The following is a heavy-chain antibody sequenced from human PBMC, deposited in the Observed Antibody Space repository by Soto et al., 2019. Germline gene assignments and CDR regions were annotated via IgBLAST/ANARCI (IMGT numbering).Heavy chain of an antibody. CDR3: ASAGPYYYYGMDV. V-gene: IGHV4-30-4*01. D-gene: IGHD6-13*01. Sequence: PSETLSLTCTVSGGSISSGDYYWSWILQPPGKGLEWIGYIYYSGSTYYNPSLKSRVAISVDTSKNQFSLKLSSVTAADTAVYYCASAGPYYYYGMDVWGQGTTVTVSS. CDR1: GGSISSGDYY. J-gene: IGHJ6*02. CDR2: IYYSGST.